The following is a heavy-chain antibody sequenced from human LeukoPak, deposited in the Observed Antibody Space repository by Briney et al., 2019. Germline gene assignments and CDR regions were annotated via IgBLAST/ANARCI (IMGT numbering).Heavy chain of an antibody. CDR2: ISSSSSYI. Sequence: GGSLRLSCAASGFTFSIYSMNLVRQAPGKGREGVSSISSSSSYIYYADSVKGRFTISRDNAKNSLYLQMNSLRAEDTAVYYCERDPNLAFDIWGHGTLVTVSS. D-gene: IGHD1-14*01. CDR1: GFTFSIYS. V-gene: IGHV3-21*01. CDR3: ERDPNLAFDI. J-gene: IGHJ3*02.